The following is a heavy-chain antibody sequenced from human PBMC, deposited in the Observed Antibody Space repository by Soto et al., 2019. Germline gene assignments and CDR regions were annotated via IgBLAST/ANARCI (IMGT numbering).Heavy chain of an antibody. J-gene: IGHJ4*02. CDR1: GFTFSSYA. CDR3: AKNWDTTFSSSSH. CDR2: ISYDGSNK. D-gene: IGHD6-6*01. V-gene: IGHV3-30-3*02. Sequence: PGGSLRLSCAASGFTFSSYAMHWVRQAPGKGLEWVAVISYDGSNKYYADSVKGRFTISRDNSKNTLFLQMNSLRAEDTAVYYCAKNWDTTFSSSSHWGQGTLVTVSS.